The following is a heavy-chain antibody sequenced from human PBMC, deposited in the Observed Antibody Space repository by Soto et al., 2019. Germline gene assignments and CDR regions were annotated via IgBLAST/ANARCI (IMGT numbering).Heavy chain of an antibody. CDR1: GGSISSYY. CDR3: AIITGARGWFDP. D-gene: IGHD1-26*01. Sequence: QVQLQESGPGLVRPSETLSLTCTVSGGSISSYYWSWIRQPPGKGLQWIGYVYSSGSTNYNPSLKSRVTISVDTSKNQFSLKLSSVTAADTAVYYCAIITGARGWFDPWGQGSLVTVSS. V-gene: IGHV4-59*01. J-gene: IGHJ5*02. CDR2: VYSSGST.